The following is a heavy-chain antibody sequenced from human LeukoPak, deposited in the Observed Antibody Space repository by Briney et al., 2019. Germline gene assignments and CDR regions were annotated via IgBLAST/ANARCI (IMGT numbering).Heavy chain of an antibody. J-gene: IGHJ4*02. CDR3: ASVDTAMVTII. D-gene: IGHD5-18*01. Sequence: SVKVSCKASGGTFSSYAISWVRQAPGQGLEWMGRIIPILGIANYAQKFQGRVTITAGKSTGTAYMELSSLRSEDTAVYYCASVDTAMVTIIWGQGTLVTVSS. CDR1: GGTFSSYA. CDR2: IIPILGIA. V-gene: IGHV1-69*04.